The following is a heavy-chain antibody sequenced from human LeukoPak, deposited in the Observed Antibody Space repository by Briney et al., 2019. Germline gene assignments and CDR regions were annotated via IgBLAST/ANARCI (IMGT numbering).Heavy chain of an antibody. CDR3: AADPSSYGSGSLYYYGMDV. D-gene: IGHD3-10*01. CDR2: IVVGSGNT. J-gene: IGHJ6*02. CDR1: GFTFTSSA. Sequence: ASVKVSCKASGFTFTSSAMQWVRQARGQRLEWIGWIVVGSGNTNYAQKFQERVTITRDMSTSTAYMELSSLRSEDTAVYYCAADPSSYGSGSLYYYGMDVWGQGTTVTVSS. V-gene: IGHV1-58*02.